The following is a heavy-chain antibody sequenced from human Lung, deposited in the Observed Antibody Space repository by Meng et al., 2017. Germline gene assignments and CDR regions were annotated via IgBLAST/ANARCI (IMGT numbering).Heavy chain of an antibody. Sequence: QGQLRQVGAGPCEPAETLSLTCVVSGGSFSDYYWSWISQPPGKGLEWIGEINHSGSTNYNPSLESRASISVDTSQNNLSLKLSSVTAADSAVYYCARGPTTMAHDFDYWGQGTLVTVSS. CDR3: ARGPTTMAHDFDY. V-gene: IGHV4-34*01. CDR2: INHSGST. CDR1: GGSFSDYY. J-gene: IGHJ4*02. D-gene: IGHD4-11*01.